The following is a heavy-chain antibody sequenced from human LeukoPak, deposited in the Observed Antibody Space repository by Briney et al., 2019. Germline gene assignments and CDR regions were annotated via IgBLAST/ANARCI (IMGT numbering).Heavy chain of an antibody. CDR3: ARDFGREGATEYYFDY. CDR2: INPSSGGT. CDR1: GYTFTGCY. D-gene: IGHD1-26*01. V-gene: IGHV1-2*06. Sequence: ASVTVSCKASGYTFTGCYMHWVRQAPGQGLEWMGRINPSSGGTNYAQEFQGRVTMTRDTSITTAYMELNRLRSDDTAVYYCARDFGREGATEYYFDYWGQGTLVTVSS. J-gene: IGHJ4*02.